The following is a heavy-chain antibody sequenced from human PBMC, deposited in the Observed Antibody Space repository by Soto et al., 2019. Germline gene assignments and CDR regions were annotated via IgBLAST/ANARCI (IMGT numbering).Heavy chain of an antibody. CDR1: GDTFNFYS. CDR3: AISYGSAYRAFDY. J-gene: IGHJ4*02. D-gene: IGHD3-10*01. V-gene: IGHV1-69*02. CDR2: VNPIVSMS. Sequence: QVQLVQSGAEVKRPGSSVKVSCKASGDTFNFYSINWVRQAPGLGLEWMGRVNPIVSMSNYAQKFQGRVTMTADKSTSTASMELSRLRSEDTAIYYCAISYGSAYRAFDYFGQGALVTVSS.